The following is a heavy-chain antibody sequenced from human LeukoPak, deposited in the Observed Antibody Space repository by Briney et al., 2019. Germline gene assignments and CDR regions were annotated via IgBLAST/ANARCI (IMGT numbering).Heavy chain of an antibody. CDR2: IYYSGST. D-gene: IGHD6-19*01. Sequence: SETLSLTCTVSGGSISSSSYYWGWIRQPPGKGLEWLGSIYYSGSTYYNPSLKSRVTISVDTSKNQFSLKLSSVTAADTAVYYCARLHSSGWPDRRDYWGQGTLVTVSS. CDR1: GGSISSSSYY. V-gene: IGHV4-39*01. J-gene: IGHJ4*02. CDR3: ARLHSSGWPDRRDY.